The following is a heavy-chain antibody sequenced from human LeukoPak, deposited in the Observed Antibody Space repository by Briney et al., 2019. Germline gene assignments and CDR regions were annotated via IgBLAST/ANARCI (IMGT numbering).Heavy chain of an antibody. D-gene: IGHD3-9*01. Sequence: GGSLRLSCAASGFTFSSYGMSWVRQAPGKGLEWVSGISGSGGNTYYADSVKGRFTISRDNSKNTLYLQMNSLRAEDTAVYYCAKGVLRYFLDYWGQGTLVTVSS. V-gene: IGHV3-23*01. CDR3: AKGVLRYFLDY. CDR1: GFTFSSYG. J-gene: IGHJ4*02. CDR2: ISGSGGNT.